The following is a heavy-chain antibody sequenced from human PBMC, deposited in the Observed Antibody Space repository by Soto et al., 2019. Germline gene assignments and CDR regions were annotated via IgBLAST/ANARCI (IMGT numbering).Heavy chain of an antibody. V-gene: IGHV3-48*02. Sequence: PGGSLRLACAASGVTFSSYSMNWVRQAPGKGLEWVSYISSSSSTIYYADSVKGRFTISRDNAKNSLYLQMNSLRDEDTAVYYCARDSFELDGYNQPYYHYGMDVWGQGTTVTVSS. CDR3: ARDSFELDGYNQPYYHYGMDV. D-gene: IGHD1-1*01. J-gene: IGHJ6*02. CDR1: GVTFSSYS. CDR2: ISSSSSTI.